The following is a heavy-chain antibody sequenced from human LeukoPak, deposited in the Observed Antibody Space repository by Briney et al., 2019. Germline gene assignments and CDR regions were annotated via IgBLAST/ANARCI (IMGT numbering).Heavy chain of an antibody. CDR1: GYSFSTYW. CDR2: IYPGDSDT. J-gene: IGHJ4*02. Sequence: GESLKISCKGSGYSFSTYWIGWVRQMPGKGLEWMGIIYPGDSDTKYSPSFQGQVTISADKSISTAYLQWSSLEASDTAVYYCARQEYSSSAPDYWGQGTLVTVSS. D-gene: IGHD5-18*01. CDR3: ARQEYSSSAPDY. V-gene: IGHV5-51*01.